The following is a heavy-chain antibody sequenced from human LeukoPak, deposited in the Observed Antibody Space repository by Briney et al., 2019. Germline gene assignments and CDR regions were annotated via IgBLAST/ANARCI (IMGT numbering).Heavy chain of an antibody. V-gene: IGHV2-70*04. CDR1: GISLSTIGLR. Sequence: SGPTLVKPTQTLTVTCTFSGISLSTIGLRASWIRQPPGKALEWLARIDWDDDKSYSSSLKTRLTISKDTSKNQVVLTMTNMDPVDTAMYYCARLSADGYNFFDYWGQGTLVTVSS. J-gene: IGHJ4*02. CDR2: IDWDDDK. D-gene: IGHD5-24*01. CDR3: ARLSADGYNFFDY.